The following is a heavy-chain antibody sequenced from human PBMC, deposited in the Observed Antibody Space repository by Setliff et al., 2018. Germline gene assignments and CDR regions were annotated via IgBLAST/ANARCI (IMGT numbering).Heavy chain of an antibody. CDR2: IYSSGSS. CDR3: ARRGYYDSSGVDGFDI. J-gene: IGHJ3*02. V-gene: IGHV4-61*09. D-gene: IGHD3-22*01. Sequence: PSETLSLTCTVSGGSISSGSYYWTWIRQPAGKGLEWIGQIYSSGSSNYNPSLKSRLTISMDTSKNQFSLRLTSVTAADTAVYYCARRGYYDSSGVDGFDIWGKGIMVTVSS. CDR1: GGSISSGSYY.